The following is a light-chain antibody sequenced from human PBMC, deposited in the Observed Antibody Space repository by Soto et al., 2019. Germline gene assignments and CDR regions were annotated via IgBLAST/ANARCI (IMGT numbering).Light chain of an antibody. CDR1: QSISNS. CDR2: AAS. CDR3: QQSYSTPLT. V-gene: IGKV1-39*01. J-gene: IGKJ4*01. Sequence: DIQMTQSPSSLSASVGDRVTITCRASQSISNSLNWYQQKPGKAPKLLLYAASSLQSGVPSRFSGSGSGTDFTLTISSLQPEDFATYYCQQSYSTPLTFGGGTKVEIK.